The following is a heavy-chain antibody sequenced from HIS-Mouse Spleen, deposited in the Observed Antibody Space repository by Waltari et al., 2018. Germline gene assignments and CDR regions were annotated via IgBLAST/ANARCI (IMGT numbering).Heavy chain of an antibody. Sequence: EVQLVESGGGLVQPGRSLRLSCAASGFTFDDYAMHWVRQAPGKGLEWVSGIRWMRVVLGYADSGKGSITISRDNAKNCRYLQMNSLRAEDTALYYCAKDGIVGAIKGWFDPWGQGTLVTVSS. CDR2: IRWMRVVL. V-gene: IGHV3-9*01. D-gene: IGHD1-26*01. CDR1: GFTFDDYA. CDR3: AKDGIVGAIKGWFDP. J-gene: IGHJ5*02.